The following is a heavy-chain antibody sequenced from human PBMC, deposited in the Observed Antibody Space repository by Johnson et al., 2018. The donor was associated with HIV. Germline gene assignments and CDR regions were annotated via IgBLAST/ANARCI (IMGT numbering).Heavy chain of an antibody. J-gene: IGHJ3*02. CDR3: ARDRRVRIVARADSFDI. CDR1: GFTFDDYG. V-gene: IGHV3-20*04. CDR2: INWNGGST. D-gene: IGHD6-6*01. Sequence: VQLVESGGGVVRPGGSLRLSCAASGFTFDDYGMSWVRQAPGKGLEWVSGINWNGGSTGDAASVKGRFTISRDNANNSLYLHINSLSAEDTALYYCARDRRVRIVARADSFDIWGQGTVVTVSS.